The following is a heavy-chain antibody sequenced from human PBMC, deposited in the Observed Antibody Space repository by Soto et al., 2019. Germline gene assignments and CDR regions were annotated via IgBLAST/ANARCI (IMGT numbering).Heavy chain of an antibody. Sequence: QVQLQQWGAGLLKPSETLSLTCAVYGGSFSGYYWSWIRQPPGKGLEWIGEINHSGSTNYNPSLTSRATISVDPSKSHFSLKLSSVAAADTAVYYCARGARILRFLEWLYGWFDPCGQGTLVTVSS. CDR2: INHSGST. D-gene: IGHD3-3*01. V-gene: IGHV4-34*01. CDR3: ARGARILRFLEWLYGWFDP. J-gene: IGHJ5*02. CDR1: GGSFSGYY.